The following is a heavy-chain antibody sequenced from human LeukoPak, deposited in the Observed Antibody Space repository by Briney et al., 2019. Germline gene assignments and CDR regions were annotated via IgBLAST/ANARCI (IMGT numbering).Heavy chain of an antibody. J-gene: IGHJ4*02. Sequence: SVNVSCKASGGTFSSYAISGVRQAPGQGLEWMGRIIPMLGIANYAQRVEGRVTITADKSTSTAYMELSSLRSEDTAVYYCARDRDHLRLGGRFDYWGQGTLVTVSS. CDR1: GGTFSSYA. V-gene: IGHV1-69*04. D-gene: IGHD3-16*01. CDR2: IIPMLGIA. CDR3: ARDRDHLRLGGRFDY.